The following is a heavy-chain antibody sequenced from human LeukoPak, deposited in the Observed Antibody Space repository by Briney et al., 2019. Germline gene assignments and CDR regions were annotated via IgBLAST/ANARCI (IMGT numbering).Heavy chain of an antibody. Sequence: GGSLRLSCAASGFTFSSYGMHWVRQAPGKGLEWVAFIRYDGSNKYYADSVKGRFTISRDNSKNTLYLQMNSLRAEDTAVYYCAKSTSPYYDSSGHVDYWGQGTLVTVSS. CDR2: IRYDGSNK. V-gene: IGHV3-30*02. J-gene: IGHJ4*02. CDR3: AKSTSPYYDSSGHVDY. CDR1: GFTFSSYG. D-gene: IGHD3-22*01.